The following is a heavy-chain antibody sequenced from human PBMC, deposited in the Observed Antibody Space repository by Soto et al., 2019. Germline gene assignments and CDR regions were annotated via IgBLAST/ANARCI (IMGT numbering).Heavy chain of an antibody. V-gene: IGHV3-23*01. CDR3: AKARAQYYDFWSGYPVDY. J-gene: IGHJ4*02. Sequence: EVQLLESGGGLVQPGGSLRLSCTASGFTFSSYAMSWVRQAPGKGLEWVSAISGSGGSTYYADYVKGRFTISRDNSKNTLYLQMNSLRAEDTAVYYCAKARAQYYDFWSGYPVDYWGQGTLVTVSS. CDR2: ISGSGGST. D-gene: IGHD3-3*01. CDR1: GFTFSSYA.